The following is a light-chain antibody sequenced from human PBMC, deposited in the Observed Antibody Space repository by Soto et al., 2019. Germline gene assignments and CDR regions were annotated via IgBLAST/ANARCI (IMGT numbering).Light chain of an antibody. V-gene: IGKV3-20*01. CDR3: QQYSDSPQT. J-gene: IGKJ1*01. CDR1: ESVDSNY. Sequence: EIVLTQSPGTLSLSPGEIATLSCRATESVDSNYLAWYQQKPGQAPRLLIYGAASRATGTPDRFSGSGSGTDFILTISRLDPEDSAVYYCQQYSDSPQTFGQGTKMEIK. CDR2: GAA.